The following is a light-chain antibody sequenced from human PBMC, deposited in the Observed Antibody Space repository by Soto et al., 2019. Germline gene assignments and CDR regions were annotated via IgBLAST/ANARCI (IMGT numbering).Light chain of an antibody. CDR2: KAS. CDR3: QQYNSFPYT. J-gene: IGKJ2*01. V-gene: IGKV1-5*03. Sequence: DIHMTQSPSTLSASVGDRVTITCRASQSISSWLAWYQQKPGKAPKLLISKASSLEGGVPSRFSGSGSGKDFTLTVSSLQPDDFVTYYCQQYNSFPYTFGQGTK. CDR1: QSISSW.